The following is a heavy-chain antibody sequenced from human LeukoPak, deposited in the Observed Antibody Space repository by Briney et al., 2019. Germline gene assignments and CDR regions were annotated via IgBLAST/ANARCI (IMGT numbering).Heavy chain of an antibody. CDR2: FDPEDGET. J-gene: IGHJ4*02. V-gene: IGHV1-24*01. D-gene: IGHD3-16*02. CDR3: ARIDLPGTYYDYVWGSYRYIDY. CDR1: GYTLTELS. Sequence: ASVKVSCKVSGYTLTELSMHWVRQAPGKGLEWMGGFDPEDGETIYAQKLQGRVTMTTDTSTSTAYMELRSLRSDDTAVYYCARIDLPGTYYDYVWGSYRYIDYWGQGTLVTVSS.